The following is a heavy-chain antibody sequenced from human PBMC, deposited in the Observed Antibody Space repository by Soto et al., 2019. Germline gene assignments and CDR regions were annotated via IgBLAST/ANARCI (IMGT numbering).Heavy chain of an antibody. CDR3: ARTPTINRITMVPYYFDY. D-gene: IGHD3-10*01. J-gene: IGHJ4*02. CDR1: GGSVSSGSYY. CDR2: IYYSGST. Sequence: SETLSLTCTVSGGSVSSGSYYWSWIRQPPGKGLEWIGYIYYSGSTNYNPSLKSRVTISVDRSKNQFSLKLSSVTAADTAVYYCARTPTINRITMVPYYFDYWGQGTLVTVSS. V-gene: IGHV4-61*01.